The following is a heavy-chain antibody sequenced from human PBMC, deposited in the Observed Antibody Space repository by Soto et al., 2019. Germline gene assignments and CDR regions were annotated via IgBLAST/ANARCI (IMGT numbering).Heavy chain of an antibody. J-gene: IGHJ4*02. CDR2: IFPNGRDK. V-gene: IGHV3-30*13. D-gene: IGHD2-21*01. Sequence: QVQLVQSGGGVVQPGRSLRLSCAASGFNFNTYFMHWVRQAPGKGLEWVAMIFPNGRDKEYADSVKGRFTISRDNSSNRMYLQRDSLRPEVTAVYYCARDDEHATNCDLAYWGQGALVTVSS. CDR3: ARDDEHATNCDLAY. CDR1: GFNFNTYF.